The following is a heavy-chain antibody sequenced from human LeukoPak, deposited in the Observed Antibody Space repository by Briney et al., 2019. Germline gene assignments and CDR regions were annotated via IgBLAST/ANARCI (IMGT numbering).Heavy chain of an antibody. CDR3: ARDRAGRYFDN. J-gene: IGHJ4*02. Sequence: GGSLRLSCAASGFDFNSYGMHWVRQAPGKGLEWVAVIWYDGSLKFYADSVKGRFTISRDNSKNTQYLQMNSQRVEDTAVYYCARDRAGRYFDNWGQGTLVTVSS. D-gene: IGHD3-10*01. CDR2: IWYDGSLK. CDR1: GFDFNSYG. V-gene: IGHV3-33*01.